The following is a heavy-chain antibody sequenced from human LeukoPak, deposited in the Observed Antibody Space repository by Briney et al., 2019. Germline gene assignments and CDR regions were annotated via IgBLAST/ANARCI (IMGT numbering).Heavy chain of an antibody. CDR3: ARVGAWDLQRVFEY. CDR2: IKQDGAEK. CDR1: GVRFGDYW. V-gene: IGHV3-7*01. Sequence: GGSLRLSCAASGVRFGDYWMTWARHIPGKGLEWVANIKQDGAEKHYAESVEGRFIISRDNAKNSLYLEMDSLKVEDTAVYYCARVGAWDLQRVFEYWGQGTLVTVSS. D-gene: IGHD1-26*01. J-gene: IGHJ4*02.